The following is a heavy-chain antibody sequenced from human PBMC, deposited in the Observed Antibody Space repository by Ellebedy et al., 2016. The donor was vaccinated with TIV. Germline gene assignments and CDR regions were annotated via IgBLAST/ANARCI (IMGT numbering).Heavy chain of an antibody. D-gene: IGHD2-15*01. CDR3: ARPVACRGGNCYVHFNEMDV. Sequence: GESLKISCAASGFTFSDYNMNWVRQSPGKGLEWVSSITSSSSYVYYADSVKGRFTISRDNGKKSLYLQMNDLRAEDTAVYYCARPVACRGGNCYVHFNEMDVWGQGTTVTVSS. V-gene: IGHV3-21*01. J-gene: IGHJ6*02. CDR1: GFTFSDYN. CDR2: ITSSSSYV.